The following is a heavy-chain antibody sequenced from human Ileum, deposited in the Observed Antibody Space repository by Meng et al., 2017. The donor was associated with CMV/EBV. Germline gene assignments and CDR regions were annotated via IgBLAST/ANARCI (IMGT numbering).Heavy chain of an antibody. CDR3: AGGWGAY. Sequence: VELVGCGGGGVQPGGSRRLSCAASGFTVSSNYMSWVRQASGKGLEWVSVIDSGGNTYHADSVKGRFTISRDNSKNTLYLQMNNLRAEDTAVYYCAGGWGAYWGQGTLVTVSS. J-gene: IGHJ4*02. CDR2: IDSGGNT. V-gene: IGHV3-53*01. CDR1: GFTVSSNY. D-gene: IGHD3-16*01.